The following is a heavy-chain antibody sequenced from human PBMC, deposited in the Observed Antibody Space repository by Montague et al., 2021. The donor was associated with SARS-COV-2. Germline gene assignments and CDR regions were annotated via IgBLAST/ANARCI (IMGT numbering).Heavy chain of an antibody. D-gene: IGHD2-8*01. J-gene: IGHJ3*02. Sequence: SETLSLTCTVSGGSISSGGYYWSWIRQHPGKGLEWIGYIYYSGSTYYNPSLKSRVTISVDTSKNQFSLKLSSVTAADTAVYYCARAASDIVLMVYAIRAFDIWGQGTMVTVSS. CDR3: ARAASDIVLMVYAIRAFDI. CDR1: GGSISSGGYY. CDR2: IYYSGST. V-gene: IGHV4-31*03.